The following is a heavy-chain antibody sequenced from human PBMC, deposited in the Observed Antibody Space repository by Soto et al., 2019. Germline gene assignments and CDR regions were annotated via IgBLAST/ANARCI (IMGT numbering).Heavy chain of an antibody. CDR3: VRVGFCNGGGCPPLDC. D-gene: IGHD2-15*01. CDR1: GFTFSDHH. V-gene: IGHV3-72*01. Sequence: GGSLRLSCEASGFTFSDHHIDWVRQAPGKGLEWIGRGRDKANSYSTEYAASVKGRFTISRDDSKNLMHLQMNSLKTEDTAVYYCVRVGFCNGGGCPPLDCWGKGTRVTVSS. CDR2: GRDKANSYST. J-gene: IGHJ4*02.